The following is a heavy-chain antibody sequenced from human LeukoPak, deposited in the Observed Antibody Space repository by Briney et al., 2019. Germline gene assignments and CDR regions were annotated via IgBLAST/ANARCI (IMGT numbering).Heavy chain of an antibody. CDR1: GGTFRSNA. CDR3: AIFQGTYGDNENDY. J-gene: IGHJ4*02. CDR2: IIPMIDTP. V-gene: IGHV1-69*01. D-gene: IGHD4-17*01. Sequence: SVKVSCKASGGTFRSNAINWVRQAPGKGLEWMGGIIPMIDTPKYAQRFQGRVTITADDSTSTSYMVVSSLRSEDTAVYYCAIFQGTYGDNENDYWGQGTLVTVSS.